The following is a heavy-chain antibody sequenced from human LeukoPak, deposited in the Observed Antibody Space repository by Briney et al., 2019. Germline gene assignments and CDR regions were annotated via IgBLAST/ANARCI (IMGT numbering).Heavy chain of an antibody. CDR1: GLTFSSHW. D-gene: IGHD3-10*01. CDR3: ARQISGLWFGVFDY. Sequence: GGSLRLSCAASGLTFSSHWMHWVRQAPGKGLEWVSYISSSSSTIYYADSVKGRFTISRDNAKNSLYLQMNSLRDEDTAVYYCARQISGLWFGVFDYWGQGTLVTVSS. CDR2: ISSSSSTI. V-gene: IGHV3-48*02. J-gene: IGHJ4*02.